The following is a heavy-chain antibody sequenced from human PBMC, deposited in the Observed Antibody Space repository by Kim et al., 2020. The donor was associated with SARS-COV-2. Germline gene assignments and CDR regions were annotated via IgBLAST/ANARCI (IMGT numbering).Heavy chain of an antibody. CDR1: GGSFSGYY. V-gene: IGHV4-34*01. CDR3: ARAPGPPFGYSSSWYVPTPRQRFDY. D-gene: IGHD6-13*01. CDR2: INHSGST. J-gene: IGHJ4*02. Sequence: SETLSLTCAVYGGSFSGYYWSWIRQPPGKGLEWIGEINHSGSTNYNPSLKSRVTISVDTSKNQFSLKLSSVTAADTAVYYCARAPGPPFGYSSSWYVPTPRQRFDYWGQGTLVTVSS.